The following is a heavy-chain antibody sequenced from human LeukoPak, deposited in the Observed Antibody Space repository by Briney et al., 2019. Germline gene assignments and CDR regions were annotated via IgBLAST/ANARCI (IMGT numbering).Heavy chain of an antibody. CDR3: TKGGGISANPLDP. Sequence: GGSLRLSCVASGFTFSSYGIHWVRQAPGKGLEWVAVTSDDGIYNYYADSVKGRFTISRDNSRNTLYLQMNSLRPEDTAVYYCTKGGGISANPLDPWGQGTLVTVSS. CDR1: GFTFSSYG. J-gene: IGHJ5*02. D-gene: IGHD3-16*02. CDR2: TSDDGIYN. V-gene: IGHV3-30*18.